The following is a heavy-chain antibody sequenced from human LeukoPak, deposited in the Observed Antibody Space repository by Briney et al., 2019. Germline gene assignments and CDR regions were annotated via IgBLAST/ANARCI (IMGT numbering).Heavy chain of an antibody. CDR1: GFTFSSYG. CDR2: IWYDGGNK. V-gene: IGHV3-33*01. D-gene: IGHD3-22*01. CDR3: ARESTYYYDSSGYWNWFDP. J-gene: IGHJ5*02. Sequence: GGSLRLSCAASGFTFSSYGMHWVRQAPGKGLEWVAVIWYDGGNKYYADSVKGRFTISRDNSKNTLYLQMNSLRAEDTAVYYCARESTYYYDSSGYWNWFDPWGQGTLVTVSS.